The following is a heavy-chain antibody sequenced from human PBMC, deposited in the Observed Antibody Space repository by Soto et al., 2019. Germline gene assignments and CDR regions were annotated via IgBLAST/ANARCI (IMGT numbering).Heavy chain of an antibody. D-gene: IGHD6-19*01. CDR3: ARRPPGYSSGWYVPSGHY. J-gene: IGHJ4*02. CDR2: ISAYNGNT. V-gene: IGHV1-18*01. Sequence: EASVKVSCKASGYTFTSYGISWVRQAPGQGLEWMGWISAYNGNTNYAQKLQGRVTMTTDTSTSTAYMELRSLRSDDTAVYYCARRPPGYSSGWYVPSGHYWGQGTLVTVSS. CDR1: GYTFTSYG.